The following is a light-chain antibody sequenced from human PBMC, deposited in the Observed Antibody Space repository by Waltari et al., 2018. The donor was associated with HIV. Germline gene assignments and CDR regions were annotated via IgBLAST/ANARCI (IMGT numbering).Light chain of an antibody. Sequence: QSALTQPASVSGSPGQSITMSCTGTSSDVGGYKYVSWYQQYPGKAPKRMIYEVSNRPSGVSNRFSGSKSGNTASLTISGLQTEDEADYYCSSYTGSSTRYVFGTGTKVTVL. CDR2: EVS. CDR1: SSDVGGYKY. CDR3: SSYTGSSTRYV. V-gene: IGLV2-14*01. J-gene: IGLJ1*01.